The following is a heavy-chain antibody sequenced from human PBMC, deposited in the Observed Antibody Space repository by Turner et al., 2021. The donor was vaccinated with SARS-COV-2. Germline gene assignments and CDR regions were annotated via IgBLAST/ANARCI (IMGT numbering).Heavy chain of an antibody. V-gene: IGHV4-39*01. CDR1: GRSISSSNYY. CDR2: IYYSGST. D-gene: IGHD3-10*01. J-gene: IGHJ6*02. Sequence: QLQLQESGPGLVKPSETLSLTRTVSGRSISSSNYYWGWIRQPPGKGLEWIGSIYYSGSTYYNPSLKSRVTISVDTSKNQFSLKLSSVTAADTAVYYCARLLNPGSYYYYYYGMDVWGQGTTVTVSS. CDR3: ARLLNPGSYYYYYYGMDV.